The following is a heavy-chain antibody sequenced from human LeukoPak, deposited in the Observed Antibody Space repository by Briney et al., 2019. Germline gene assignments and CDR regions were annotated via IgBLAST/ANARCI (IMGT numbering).Heavy chain of an antibody. V-gene: IGHV1-69*13. CDR2: IIPIFGTA. CDR3: ARVLVRGYSYGDYYYGMDV. CDR1: GGTFSSYA. D-gene: IGHD5-18*01. Sequence: SVKVSCMASGGTFSSYAISWVRQAPGQGLEWMGGIIPIFGTANYAQKFQGRVTITADESTSTAYMELSSLRSEDTAVYYCARVLVRGYSYGDYYYGMDVWGKGTTVTVSS. J-gene: IGHJ6*04.